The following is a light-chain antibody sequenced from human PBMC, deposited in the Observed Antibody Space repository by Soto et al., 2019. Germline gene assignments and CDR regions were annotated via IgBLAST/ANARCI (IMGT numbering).Light chain of an antibody. CDR1: SSDVGGYNY. CDR3: SSYTSSSTLPV. CDR2: DVS. Sequence: HCALTQPASVSGSPGQSITISWTGTSSDVGGYNYVSWYQQHPGKAPKLMIYDVSNRPSGVSNRFSGSKSGNTASLTISGLQAEDEADYYCSSYTSSSTLPVFGTGTKLTVL. V-gene: IGLV2-14*01. J-gene: IGLJ1*01.